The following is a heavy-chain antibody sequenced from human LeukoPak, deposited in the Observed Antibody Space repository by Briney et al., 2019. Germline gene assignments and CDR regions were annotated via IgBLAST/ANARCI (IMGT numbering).Heavy chain of an antibody. CDR1: GFTFSSYA. CDR2: ISGSGGST. CDR3: AKAIAVAGTYAFDI. V-gene: IGHV3-23*01. J-gene: IGHJ3*02. D-gene: IGHD6-19*01. Sequence: TGGSLRLSCAAFGFTFSSYAMSWVRQAPGKGLEWVSAISGSGGSTYYADSVKGRFTISRDNSKNTLYLQMNSLRAEDTAVYYCAKAIAVAGTYAFDIWGQGTMVTVSS.